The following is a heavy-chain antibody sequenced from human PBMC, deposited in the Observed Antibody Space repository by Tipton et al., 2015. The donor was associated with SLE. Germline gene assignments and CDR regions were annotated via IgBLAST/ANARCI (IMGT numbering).Heavy chain of an antibody. CDR2: VYYTGNT. Sequence: TLSLTCIFSDGSISSGGYYWSWIRQDPGKGLEWIGYVYYTGNTYYNPSTFYNPSLKSRVTISVDTSKNQFSLKLSSVTAADTAVYYCAGRGDLVVVTAYLDYWGQGTLVTVSS. J-gene: IGHJ4*02. V-gene: IGHV4-31*03. D-gene: IGHD2-21*02. CDR1: DGSISSGGYY. CDR3: AGRGDLVVVTAYLDY.